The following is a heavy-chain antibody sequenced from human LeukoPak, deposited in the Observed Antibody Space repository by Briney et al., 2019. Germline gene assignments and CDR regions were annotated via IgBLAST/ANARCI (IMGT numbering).Heavy chain of an antibody. Sequence: SETLSLTCGVNGGSFSGYYWSWIRQPPGKGLEWIGEINHSGSTNYNTSLKSRVTISVDTSKNQFSLKSSSVTAADTAVYYCARQYSSGWYKGYFQYWGQGTLVTVSS. V-gene: IGHV4-34*01. J-gene: IGHJ1*01. CDR3: ARQYSSGWYKGYFQY. CDR2: INHSGST. D-gene: IGHD6-19*01. CDR1: GGSFSGYY.